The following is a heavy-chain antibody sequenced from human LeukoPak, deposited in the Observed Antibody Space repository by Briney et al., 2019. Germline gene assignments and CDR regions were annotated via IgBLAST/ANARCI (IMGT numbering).Heavy chain of an antibody. J-gene: IGHJ4*02. CDR2: ISGGSTST. V-gene: IGHV3-23*01. CDR3: ARGTTGGYSPSH. CDR1: GFTFSDHA. Sequence: GGSLRLSCVASGFTFSDHAESWLRQAPGRGLEWVSAISGGSTSTYYADSVKGRFTISRDNSKNSLYLQMNSLRAEDTAVYYCARGTTGGYSPSHWGQGTLVTVSS. D-gene: IGHD5-12*01.